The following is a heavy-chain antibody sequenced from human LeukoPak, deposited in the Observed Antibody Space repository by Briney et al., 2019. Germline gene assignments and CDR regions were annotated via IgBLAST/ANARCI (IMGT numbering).Heavy chain of an antibody. CDR1: GYSISSGYY. J-gene: IGHJ6*03. Sequence: PPETLSLTCAVSGYSISSGYYWGWIRQPPGKGLEWIGSIYHSGSTYYNPSLKSRVTISVDTSKNQFSLKLSSVSAADTAVYYCERASTPYYYMDVWGKGTTVTVSS. D-gene: IGHD2-2*01. CDR2: IYHSGST. V-gene: IGHV4-38-2*01. CDR3: ERASTPYYYMDV.